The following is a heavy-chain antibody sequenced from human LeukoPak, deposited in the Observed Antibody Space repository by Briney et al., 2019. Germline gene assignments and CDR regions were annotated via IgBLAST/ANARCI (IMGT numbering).Heavy chain of an antibody. V-gene: IGHV1-2*02. J-gene: IGHJ3*02. CDR1: GYTFTGYY. D-gene: IGHD3-22*01. CDR2: INPNSGGT. Sequence: ASVKVSCKASGYTFTGYYMHWVRQAPGQGLEWMGWINPNSGGTNYAQKFQGRVTMTRDTSISTAYMELSRLRSDDTAVYYCARDSLRGYYDSSGYYSTNAFDIWGQGTMVTVSS. CDR3: ARDSLRGYYDSSGYYSTNAFDI.